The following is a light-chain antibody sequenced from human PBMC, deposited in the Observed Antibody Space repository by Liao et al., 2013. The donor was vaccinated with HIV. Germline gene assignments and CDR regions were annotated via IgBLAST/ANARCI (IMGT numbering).Light chain of an antibody. CDR2: QDS. V-gene: IGLV3-21*01. CDR3: QAWDSSYV. CDR1: SVGSKS. Sequence: SYELTQPPSVSVAPGKTARITCGGNSVGSKSVHWYQQKPGQSPVLVIYQDSKRPSGIPERFSGSNSGNTATLTISGTQAMDEADYYCQAWDSSYVFGTGTKVTVL. J-gene: IGLJ1*01.